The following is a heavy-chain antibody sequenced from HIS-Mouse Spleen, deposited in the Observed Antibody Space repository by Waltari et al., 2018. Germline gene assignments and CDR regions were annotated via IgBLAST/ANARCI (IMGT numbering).Heavy chain of an antibody. CDR3: ASRTMLDAFDI. D-gene: IGHD1-1*01. CDR2: ISYDGSNK. CDR1: GFTFSSYA. J-gene: IGHJ3*02. V-gene: IGHV3-30*04. Sequence: QVQLVESGGGVVQPGRSLRLSCAASGFTFSSYAVPWARQAPGKGLEWVAVISYDGSNKYYADSVKGRFTISRDNSKNTLYLQMNSLRAEDTAVYYCASRTMLDAFDIWGQGTMVTVSS.